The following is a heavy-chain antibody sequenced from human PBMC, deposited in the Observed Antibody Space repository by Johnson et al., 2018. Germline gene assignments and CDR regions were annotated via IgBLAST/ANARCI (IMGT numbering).Heavy chain of an antibody. CDR2: ISYDGSNK. V-gene: IGHV3-30-3*01. CDR3: ARTTRMDYYYGMDG. J-gene: IGHJ6*02. D-gene: IGHD4-17*01. Sequence: VQLVESVGGVVQPGRSMRLSFAASGFTFSSYAMHWVRQAPGKGLEWVAVISYDGSNKYYADAVMGRATISRDNSTNTLYLQMNSLRAEDTAVDYWARTTRMDYYYGMDGWGQGTTVTVSS. CDR1: GFTFSSYA.